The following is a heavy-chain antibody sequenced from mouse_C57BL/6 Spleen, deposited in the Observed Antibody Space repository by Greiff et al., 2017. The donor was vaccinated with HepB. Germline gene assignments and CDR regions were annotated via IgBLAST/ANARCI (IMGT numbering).Heavy chain of an antibody. V-gene: IGHV6-6*01. Sequence: EVQLVESGGGLVQPGGSMKLSCAASGFTFSDAWMDWVRQSPEKGLEWVAEIRNKANNHATYYAESVKGRFTISRDDSKSSVYLQMNSLRAEDTGIYYCTRGPGYYFDYWGQGTTLTVSS. CDR2: IRNKANNHAT. J-gene: IGHJ2*01. D-gene: IGHD4-1*01. CDR3: TRGPGYYFDY. CDR1: GFTFSDAW.